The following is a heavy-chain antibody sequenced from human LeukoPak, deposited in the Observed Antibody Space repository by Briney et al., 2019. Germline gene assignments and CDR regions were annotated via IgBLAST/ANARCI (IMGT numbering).Heavy chain of an antibody. CDR3: AKDGEVVVAATKRGYFDY. J-gene: IGHJ4*02. CDR2: ISGSGGST. CDR1: GFTFSSYA. Sequence: GGSLRLSCAASGFTFSSYAMSWVRQAPGKGLEWVSAISGSGGSTYYADSVKGQFTISRDNSKNTLYLQMNSLRAEDTAVYYCAKDGEVVVAATKRGYFDYWGQGTLVTVSS. D-gene: IGHD2-15*01. V-gene: IGHV3-23*01.